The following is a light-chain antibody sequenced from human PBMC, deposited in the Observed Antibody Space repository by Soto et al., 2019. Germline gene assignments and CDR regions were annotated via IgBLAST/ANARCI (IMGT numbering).Light chain of an antibody. CDR1: QSISTY. CDR3: HQSFTTLYA. J-gene: IGKJ2*01. CDR2: ATS. V-gene: IGKV1-39*01. Sequence: DIQMTQSPSSLSASVGDRVTIACRASQSISTYLNWYQQKPGKAPKVLIYATSNLQNGVPSRFSGSGSGTDFTLPISSLQPEDFATYYCHQSFTTLYAFGQGNKLESK.